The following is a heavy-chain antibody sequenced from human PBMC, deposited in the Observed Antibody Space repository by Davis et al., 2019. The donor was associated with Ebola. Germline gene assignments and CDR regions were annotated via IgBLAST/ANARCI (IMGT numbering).Heavy chain of an antibody. J-gene: IGHJ2*01. D-gene: IGHD2-2*01. Sequence: GGSLRLSCAASGFTFSDYCMNWIRQAPGKGLEWVSYISISGSTIYYADSVKGRFTISRDSAKNSLFLQVNSLRAEDTAVYYCAANSFQLRRYFDLWGRGTLVTVSS. CDR1: GFTFSDYC. CDR2: ISISGSTI. CDR3: AANSFQLRRYFDL. V-gene: IGHV3-11*01.